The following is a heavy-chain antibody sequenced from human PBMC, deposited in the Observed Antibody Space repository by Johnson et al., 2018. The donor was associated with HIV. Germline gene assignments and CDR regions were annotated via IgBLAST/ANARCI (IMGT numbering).Heavy chain of an antibody. CDR3: VRTSCTGARCLGYDPFDV. CDR1: GFTFSDHW. V-gene: IGHV3-74*01. J-gene: IGHJ3*01. CDR2: ITGDGSRT. Sequence: VQLVESGGGLVQPGGSLRLSCGASGFTFSDHWMQWVRQAPGKGLVWVSRITGDGSRTSYEASVKGRFTIARDNAKNTLFLEMKSLRAEDTAVYYCVRTSCTGARCLGYDPFDVWGQGTMVTVSS. D-gene: IGHD3-16*01.